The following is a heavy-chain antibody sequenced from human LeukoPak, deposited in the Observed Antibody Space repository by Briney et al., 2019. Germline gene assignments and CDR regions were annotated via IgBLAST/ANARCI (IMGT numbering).Heavy chain of an antibody. D-gene: IGHD2-15*01. Sequence: ASVKVSCKASGGTFSSYAISRVRQAPGQGLEWMGRIIPIFGTANYAQKFQGRVTITADESTRTAYMELSSLRSEDTAVYYCARSLGVVAATWYYYYMDVWGKGTTVTVSS. CDR3: ARSLGVVAATWYYYYMDV. CDR1: GGTFSSYA. V-gene: IGHV1-69*13. J-gene: IGHJ6*03. CDR2: IIPIFGTA.